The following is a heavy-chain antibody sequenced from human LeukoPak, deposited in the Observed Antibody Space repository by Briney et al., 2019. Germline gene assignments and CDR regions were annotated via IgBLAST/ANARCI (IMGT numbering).Heavy chain of an antibody. Sequence: ASVKVSCKASGGTFSSYAISWVRQAPGQGLEWMGGIIPILGTVNYAQKFQGRVTITTDESTSTVYMELSSLRSEDTAVYYCARSITIYGVKHHMDVWGKGTTVTVSS. CDR3: ARSITIYGVKHHMDV. J-gene: IGHJ6*03. D-gene: IGHD3-3*01. CDR1: GGTFSSYA. V-gene: IGHV1-69*05. CDR2: IIPILGTV.